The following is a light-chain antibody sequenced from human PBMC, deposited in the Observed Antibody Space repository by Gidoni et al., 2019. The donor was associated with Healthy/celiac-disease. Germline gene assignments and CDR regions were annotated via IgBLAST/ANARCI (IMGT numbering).Light chain of an antibody. J-gene: IGKJ2*01. CDR2: GAS. Sequence: EIVLTKSPGTLSLSPGERATLSCRASQSVSRRYLAWYQQKPGQAPRLLISGASSRATGIPDRFSGSGSGTDFTLTISRLEPEDFAVYYCQQYGSSPTAFXXXTKLEIK. V-gene: IGKV3-20*01. CDR1: QSVSRRY. CDR3: QQYGSSPTA.